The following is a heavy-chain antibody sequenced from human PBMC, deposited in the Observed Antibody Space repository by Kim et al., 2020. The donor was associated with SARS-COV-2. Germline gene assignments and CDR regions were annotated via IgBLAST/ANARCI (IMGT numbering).Heavy chain of an antibody. CDR2: IIPIFGTT. V-gene: IGHV1-69*13. J-gene: IGHJ5*02. CDR3: ARDPDGDFAKWFDP. CDR1: GGSFNTYA. Sequence: SVKVSCKTSGGSFNTYAMNWVRQAPGQGLEWMGRIIPIFGTTNYAQKFQGRVTITADEYTSTAYLELSSLTSDDTAVYYFARDPDGDFAKWFDPWGQGTPVTVSS. D-gene: IGHD4-17*01.